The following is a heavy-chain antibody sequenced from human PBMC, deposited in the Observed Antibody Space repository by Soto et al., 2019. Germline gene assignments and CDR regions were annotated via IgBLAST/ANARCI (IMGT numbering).Heavy chain of an antibody. CDR2: ISASNGNT. CDR3: ARATSRYCSTTTCYINWFDP. D-gene: IGHD2-2*02. V-gene: IGHV1-18*01. CDR1: GYTFSTSG. Sequence: QVQLVQSGAEVTKPGASVKVSCKASGYTFSTSGITWVRQAPGQGLECMGWISASNGNTNYAQKFQGRVTMTTDTSTSTAYMELRSLRSDDTAVYYCARATSRYCSTTTCYINWFDPWGQGTLVTVSS. J-gene: IGHJ5*02.